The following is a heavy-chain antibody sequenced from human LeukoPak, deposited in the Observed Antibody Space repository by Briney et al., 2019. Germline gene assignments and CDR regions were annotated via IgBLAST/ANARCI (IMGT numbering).Heavy chain of an antibody. CDR2: INTDGSST. J-gene: IGHJ4*02. Sequence: GGSLRLSCAASGFTVSSSYMTWVRQAPGRGLEWVSRINTDGSSTSYADSVKGRFTISRDNAKNTLYLQMNSLRAEDTAVYYCARSLLYYYDSSGPENWGQGSLVTVSS. D-gene: IGHD3-22*01. CDR1: GFTVSSSY. V-gene: IGHV3-74*01. CDR3: ARSLLYYYDSSGPEN.